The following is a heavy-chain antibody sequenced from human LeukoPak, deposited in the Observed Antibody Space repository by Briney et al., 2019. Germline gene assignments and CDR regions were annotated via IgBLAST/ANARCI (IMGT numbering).Heavy chain of an antibody. CDR2: IIPIFGTA. Sequence: ASVKVSCKASGGTFSSYAISWVRQAPGQGLEWMGGIIPIFGTANYAQKFQGKVTITTDESTSTAYMELSSLRSEDTAVYYCASNGYYDSSGYRDYWGQGTLVTVSS. D-gene: IGHD3-22*01. CDR1: GGTFSSYA. CDR3: ASNGYYDSSGYRDY. J-gene: IGHJ4*02. V-gene: IGHV1-69*05.